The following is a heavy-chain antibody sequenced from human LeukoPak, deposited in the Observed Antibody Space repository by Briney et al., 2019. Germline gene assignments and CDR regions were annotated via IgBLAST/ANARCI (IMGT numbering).Heavy chain of an antibody. J-gene: IGHJ4*02. CDR1: RYTLTELS. D-gene: IGHD3-22*01. CDR2: FDPEDGET. V-gene: IGHV1-24*01. CDR3: ATGLPNYYDSSGYPDY. Sequence: GASVKVSCKVSRYTLTELSMHWVRQAPGKGLEWMGGFDPEDGETIYAQKFQGRVTMTEDTSTDTAYMELSSLRSEDTAVYYCATGLPNYYDSSGYPDYWGQGTLVTVSS.